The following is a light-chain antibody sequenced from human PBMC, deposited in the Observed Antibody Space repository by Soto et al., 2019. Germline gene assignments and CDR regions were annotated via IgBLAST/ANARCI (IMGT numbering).Light chain of an antibody. V-gene: IGKV3-20*01. CDR2: GAS. CDR3: QRYGTSLTWT. CDR1: QSISSGY. Sequence: EIVLKQSPGTLSLTPGERATLSCRASQSISSGYLAWYQQKPGQAPRLLIYGASSRATGIPDRFSGSGSETDFTLTISRLEPEDFAVYYCQRYGTSLTWTFGQGTKV. J-gene: IGKJ1*01.